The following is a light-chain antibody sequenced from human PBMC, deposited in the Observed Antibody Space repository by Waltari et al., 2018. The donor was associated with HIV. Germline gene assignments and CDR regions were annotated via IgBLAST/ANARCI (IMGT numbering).Light chain of an antibody. J-gene: IGKJ2*01. CDR2: DAS. CDR1: QSVTSS. CDR3: HQRSNWPGT. Sequence: SCRASQSVTSSLVWFQQKPGQPPRLLIYDASFRATGIPARFSGSGSGTDFTLTIRSLEAEDSAVYYCHQRSNWPGTFGQGTNLEI. V-gene: IGKV3-11*01.